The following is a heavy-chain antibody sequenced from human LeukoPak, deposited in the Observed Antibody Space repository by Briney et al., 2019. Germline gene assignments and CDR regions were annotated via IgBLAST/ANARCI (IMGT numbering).Heavy chain of an antibody. D-gene: IGHD2-2*02. CDR3: ATTDCSSTSCYMGAFDI. CDR1: GYTFTSYG. Sequence: ASVKVSCKASGYTFTSYGISWVRQAPGQGLEWMGWISAYNGNTNYAQKLQGRVTMTTDTSTSTAYMELRSLRSDDTAVYYCATTDCSSTSCYMGAFDIWGQGTMVTVSS. J-gene: IGHJ3*02. V-gene: IGHV1-18*01. CDR2: ISAYNGNT.